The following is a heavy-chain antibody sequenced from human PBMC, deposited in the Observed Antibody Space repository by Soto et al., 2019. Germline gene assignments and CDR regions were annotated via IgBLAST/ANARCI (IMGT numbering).Heavy chain of an antibody. CDR2: IYYSGST. CDR3: ARRVVGYGGNLGLYYYGMDV. CDR1: GGYISSYY. J-gene: IGHJ6*02. V-gene: IGHV4-59*08. Sequence: QVQLQESGPGLVKPSETLSLTCTVSGGYISSYYWSWIRQPPGKGLEWLGYIYYSGSTNYNPSLKSRVTISVDTSKNQFSLKLSSVTAADTAVYYCARRVVGYGGNLGLYYYGMDVWGQGTTVTVSS. D-gene: IGHD2-15*01.